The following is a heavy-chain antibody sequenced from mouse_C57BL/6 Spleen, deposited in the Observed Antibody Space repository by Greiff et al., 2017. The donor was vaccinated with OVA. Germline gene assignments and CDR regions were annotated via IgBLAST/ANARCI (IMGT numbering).Heavy chain of an antibody. Sequence: VQLQQPGTELVKPGASVKLSCKASGYTFTSYWMHWVKQRPGQSLEWIGNINPSNGGTTYNEKFKSKATLTVDKSSSTAYMQLSSLTSEDSAVYYCARSTVVGAMDYWGQGTSVTVSS. CDR1: GYTFTSYW. CDR3: ARSTVVGAMDY. D-gene: IGHD1-1*01. V-gene: IGHV1-53*01. CDR2: INPSNGGT. J-gene: IGHJ4*01.